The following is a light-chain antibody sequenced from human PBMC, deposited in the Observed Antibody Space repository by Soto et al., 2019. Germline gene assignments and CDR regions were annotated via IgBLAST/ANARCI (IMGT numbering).Light chain of an antibody. CDR3: QKYNRAPWT. V-gene: IGKV1-27*01. CDR1: QDISNF. J-gene: IGKJ1*01. CDR2: AAS. Sequence: DIQMTQSPSSLSASLGDRVTITCRASQDISNFLAWYQQKPGKVPKVLIYAASTLQSGVPSRFSGSGSGTDFTLTISSLQPEDVATYYCQKYNRAPWTFGQGTKVEIK.